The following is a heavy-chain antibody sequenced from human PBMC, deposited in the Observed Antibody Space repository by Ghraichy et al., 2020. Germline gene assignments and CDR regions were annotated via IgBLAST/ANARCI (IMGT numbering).Heavy chain of an antibody. CDR3: ARAPAVGPSLGMDV. V-gene: IGHV4-4*07. Sequence: SENLSLTCTVSGGSISSYYWSWIRQPAGKGLEWIGRIYTSGSTNYNPSLKSRVTMSVDTSKNQFSLKLSSVTAADTAVYYCARAPAVGPSLGMDVWGQGTTVTVSS. J-gene: IGHJ6*02. CDR1: GGSISSYY. D-gene: IGHD6-19*01. CDR2: IYTSGST.